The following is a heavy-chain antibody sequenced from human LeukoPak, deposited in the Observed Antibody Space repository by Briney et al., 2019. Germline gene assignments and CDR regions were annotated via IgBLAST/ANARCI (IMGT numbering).Heavy chain of an antibody. CDR3: AREGLVGYFDY. CDR1: GYTFTSYA. D-gene: IGHD3/OR15-3a*01. Sequence: ASVKVSCKASGYTFTSYAMHWVRQAPGQRLEWMGWINAGNGNTTYSQKFQGRVTITRDTSASTAYMELSSLRSEDTAVYYCAREGLVGYFDYWGQGTLVTVSS. V-gene: IGHV1-3*01. J-gene: IGHJ4*02. CDR2: INAGNGNT.